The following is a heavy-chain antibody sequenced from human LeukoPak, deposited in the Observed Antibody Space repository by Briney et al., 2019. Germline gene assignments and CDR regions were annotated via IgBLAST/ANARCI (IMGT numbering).Heavy chain of an antibody. J-gene: IGHJ4*02. V-gene: IGHV2-5*02. D-gene: IGHD6-19*01. CDR1: GFSLSTSGVG. CDR3: AQTQWLVFGFDY. Sequence: ESGPTLVKPTQTLTLTCTFSGFSLSTSGVGVGWIRQTPGKALEWLALIYWDDDKRYSPSLKSRLTITKDTSKNQVVLTMTNMDPVDTATYYCAQTQWLVFGFDYWGQGTLVTVSS. CDR2: IYWDDDK.